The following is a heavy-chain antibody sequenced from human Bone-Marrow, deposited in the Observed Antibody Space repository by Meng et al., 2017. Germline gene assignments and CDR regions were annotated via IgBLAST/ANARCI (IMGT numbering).Heavy chain of an antibody. D-gene: IGHD4-23*01. Sequence: SVKVSCKASGGTFSSYAISWVRQAPGQGLEWMGGIIPIFGTANYAQKFQGRVTITADESTSTAYMELSSLRSEDTAVYYCVRSVGGGKSLYWYFDLWGRGTLVTVSS. V-gene: IGHV1-69*13. CDR2: IIPIFGTA. CDR1: GGTFSSYA. J-gene: IGHJ2*01. CDR3: VRSVGGGKSLYWYFDL.